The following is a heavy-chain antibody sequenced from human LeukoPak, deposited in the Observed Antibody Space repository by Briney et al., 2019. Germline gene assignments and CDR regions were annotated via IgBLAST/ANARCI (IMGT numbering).Heavy chain of an antibody. CDR2: INHSGST. CDR3: ARRAREIPGGFDY. D-gene: IGHD3-10*01. J-gene: IGHJ4*02. V-gene: IGHV4-34*01. Sequence: SETLSLTCAVYGGSFSGYYWSWLRQPPGKGLEWIGEINHSGSTNYNPSLKSRVTISVDTSKNQFSLKLSSATAAETAVYYCARRAREIPGGFDYWGQGTLVTVSS. CDR1: GGSFSGYY.